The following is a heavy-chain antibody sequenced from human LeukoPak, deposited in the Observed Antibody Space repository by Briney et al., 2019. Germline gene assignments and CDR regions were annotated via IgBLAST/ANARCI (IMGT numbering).Heavy chain of an antibody. CDR3: AKDRETTASGTFDY. D-gene: IGHD6-13*01. J-gene: IGHJ4*02. Sequence: PGRSLRLSCAASGFTFNNYGIHYVPQAPGKGLEWVAVISDDGRHKNYADSVKGRFTISRDNSNNTLYLQMNSLRVEDTGVYYCAKDRETTASGTFDYWGQGTLVTVSS. CDR1: GFTFNNYG. V-gene: IGHV3-30*18. CDR2: ISDDGRHK.